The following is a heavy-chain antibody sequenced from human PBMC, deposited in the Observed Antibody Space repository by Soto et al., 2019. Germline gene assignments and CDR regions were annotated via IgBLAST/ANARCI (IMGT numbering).Heavy chain of an antibody. J-gene: IGHJ5*02. V-gene: IGHV3-23*01. Sequence: EVQLLESGGGLVQPGGSLRLSCAASGFTFSSYAMSWVRQAPGKGLEWVSVIGGTGGDTHYADSAKGRFTISRDNSRNTLYLQMNSLRVEVTAVYYCAKDGIQLNGEYDWFDPWGQGTLVTVSS. CDR2: IGGTGGDT. D-gene: IGHD4-17*01. CDR1: GFTFSSYA. CDR3: AKDGIQLNGEYDWFDP.